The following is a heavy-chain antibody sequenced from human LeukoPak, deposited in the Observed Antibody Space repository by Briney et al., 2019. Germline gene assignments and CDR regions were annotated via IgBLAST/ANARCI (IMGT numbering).Heavy chain of an antibody. CDR2: INTNTGNP. D-gene: IGHD6-13*01. Sequence: ASVKVSCKASGYTFTSYAMNWVRQAPGQGLEWMGWINTNTGNPTYAQGFTGRFVFSLDTSVSTAYLQISSLKAEDTAVYYCARDQSSSWYLLYYYYGMDVWGQGTTVTVSS. J-gene: IGHJ6*02. V-gene: IGHV7-4-1*02. CDR1: GYTFTSYA. CDR3: ARDQSSSWYLLYYYYGMDV.